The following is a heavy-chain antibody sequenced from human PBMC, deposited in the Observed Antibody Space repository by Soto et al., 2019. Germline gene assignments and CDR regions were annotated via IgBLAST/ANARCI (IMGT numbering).Heavy chain of an antibody. J-gene: IGHJ4*02. CDR2: ISSGSSYI. Sequence: EVQLVESGGGLVKPGGSLRLSCAASGCTFSSYSMNWVRQAPGKGLEWVSYISSGSSYIYYADSVKGRFTISRHNAKNSLYLQMNSLRAEDTAVYYCARVTPDYSKILDYWGQGTLVTVSS. V-gene: IGHV3-21*01. CDR3: ARVTPDYSKILDY. CDR1: GCTFSSYS. D-gene: IGHD4-4*01.